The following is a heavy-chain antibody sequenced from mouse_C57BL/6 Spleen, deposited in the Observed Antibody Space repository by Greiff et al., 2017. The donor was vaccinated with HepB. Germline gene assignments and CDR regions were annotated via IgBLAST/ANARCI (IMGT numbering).Heavy chain of an antibody. CDR2: IHPNSGST. V-gene: IGHV1-64*01. J-gene: IGHJ4*01. D-gene: IGHD4-1*01. Sequence: QVQLQQPGAELVKPGASVKLSCKASGYTFTSYWMHWVKQRPGQGLEWIGMIHPNSGSTNYNEKFKSKATLTVDKSSSTAYMQLSSLTSEDAAVYYGARDWGYYYAMDYWGQGTSVTVSS. CDR3: ARDWGYYYAMDY. CDR1: GYTFTSYW.